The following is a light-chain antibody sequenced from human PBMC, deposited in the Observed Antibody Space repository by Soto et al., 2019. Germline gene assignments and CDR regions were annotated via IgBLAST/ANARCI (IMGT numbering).Light chain of an antibody. CDR2: AAS. J-gene: IGKJ5*01. V-gene: IGKV1-27*01. CDR3: QKYNSALIT. CDR1: QGISNY. Sequence: DIQVTQSPSSLSASVGDRVTITCRASQGISNYLAWYQQKPGKVPKLLIYAASTLQSGVPSRFSGSGSGTDFTLTISSLQPEDVATYYCQKYNSALITFVQGTRLEIK.